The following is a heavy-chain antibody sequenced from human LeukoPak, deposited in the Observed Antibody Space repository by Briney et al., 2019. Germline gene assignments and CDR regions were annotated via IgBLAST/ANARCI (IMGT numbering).Heavy chain of an antibody. CDR1: GLTFRNYG. CDR2: IWYDGSKK. V-gene: IGHV3-33*01. D-gene: IGHD4-23*01. CDR3: MRDRTWYGGL. Sequence: GRSLRLSCVASGLTFRNYGLHWVRQAPGKGLEWVAVIWYDGSKKYYVDSVKGRFTISRDNSKNTLYLEMNSLRVEDTAVYYFMRDRTWYGGLWGQGTLVTVSS. J-gene: IGHJ4*02.